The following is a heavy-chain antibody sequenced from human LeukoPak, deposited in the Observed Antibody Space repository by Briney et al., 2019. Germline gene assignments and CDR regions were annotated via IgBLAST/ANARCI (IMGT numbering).Heavy chain of an antibody. J-gene: IGHJ4*02. CDR3: ASTDSSGWYYFDY. V-gene: IGHV1-69*02. D-gene: IGHD6-19*01. CDR2: IIPILGIA. Sequence: SVKVSCKASGGTFSSYTISWVRQAPGQGLEWMGRIIPILGIANYAQKFQGRVTITADKSTSTAYMELSSLRSEDTAVYCCASTDSSGWYYFDYWGQGTLVTVSS. CDR1: GGTFSSYT.